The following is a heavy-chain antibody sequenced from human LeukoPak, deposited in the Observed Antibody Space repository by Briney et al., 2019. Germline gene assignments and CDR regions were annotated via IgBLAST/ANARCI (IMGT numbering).Heavy chain of an antibody. D-gene: IGHD4-17*01. CDR3: ASVATVTPFDY. CDR1: GFTFSSYA. J-gene: IGHJ4*02. Sequence: QAGGSLRLSCAASGFTFSSYAMSWVRQAPGKGLEWVSVIYSGGSTYYADSVKGRFTISRDNSKNTLCLQMNSLRAEDTAVYYCASVATVTPFDYWGQGTLVTVSS. CDR2: IYSGGST. V-gene: IGHV3-66*01.